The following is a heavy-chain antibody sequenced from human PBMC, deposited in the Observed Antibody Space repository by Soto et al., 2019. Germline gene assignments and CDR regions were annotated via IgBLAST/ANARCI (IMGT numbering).Heavy chain of an antibody. V-gene: IGHV3-30-3*01. Sequence: QVQLVESGGGVVQPGRSLRLSCAASGFTFSSYAMHWVRQAPGKGLEWVAVISYDGSNKYYADSVNGQFTISRDNSKNTLYLQMNSLRAEDTAVYYCARDRIYSSSWYDYWGQGTLVTVSS. CDR2: ISYDGSNK. D-gene: IGHD6-13*01. CDR1: GFTFSSYA. J-gene: IGHJ4*02. CDR3: ARDRIYSSSWYDY.